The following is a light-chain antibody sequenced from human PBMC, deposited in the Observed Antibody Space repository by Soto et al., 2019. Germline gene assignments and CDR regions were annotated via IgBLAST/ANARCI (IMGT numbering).Light chain of an antibody. V-gene: IGKV3-15*01. CDR2: GAS. CDR3: QQYNDLPLT. J-gene: IGKJ4*01. Sequence: ETVMTQSTGTLSVSLGERATLSCRASPSVTNFLAWYQQKPGQAPRLLIYGASTRATGIPARFTGSGFGTEFTLTISSLQSEDFVVYYCQQYNDLPLTFGGGTKVEIK. CDR1: PSVTNF.